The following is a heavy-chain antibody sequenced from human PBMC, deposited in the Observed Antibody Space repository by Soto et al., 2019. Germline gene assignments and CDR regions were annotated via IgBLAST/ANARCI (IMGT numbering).Heavy chain of an antibody. CDR3: ARAAAAGYYHYYGMDV. CDR2: IYYSGST. J-gene: IGHJ6*02. CDR1: GGSISSYY. V-gene: IGHV4-59*01. Sequence: SETLSLTCTVSGGSISSYYWSWIRQPPGKGLEWIGYIYYSGSTNYNPSLKSRVTISVDTSKNQFSLKLSSVTAADTAVYYCARAAAAGYYHYYGMDVWGQGTTVTVSS. D-gene: IGHD6-13*01.